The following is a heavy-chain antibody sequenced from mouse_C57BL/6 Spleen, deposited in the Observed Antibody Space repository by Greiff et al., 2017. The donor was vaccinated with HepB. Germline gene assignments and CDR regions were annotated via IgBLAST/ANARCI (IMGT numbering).Heavy chain of an antibody. Sequence: QVQLQQPGAEPVMPGASVKLSCKASGYTFTSYWMHWVKQRPGQGLEWIGEIDPSDSYTNYNQKFKGKSTLTVDKSSSTAYMQLSSLTSEDSAVYYCARSSYDYDRYYFDYWGQGTTLTVSS. CDR2: IDPSDSYT. CDR3: ARSSYDYDRYYFDY. CDR1: GYTFTSYW. D-gene: IGHD2-4*01. J-gene: IGHJ2*01. V-gene: IGHV1-69*01.